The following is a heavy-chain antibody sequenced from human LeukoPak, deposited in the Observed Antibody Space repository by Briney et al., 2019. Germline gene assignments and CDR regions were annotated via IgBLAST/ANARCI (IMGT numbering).Heavy chain of an antibody. D-gene: IGHD3-22*01. CDR2: IIPIFGTA. CDR3: ARDSRYYYDRSGYYSYYYYGMDV. J-gene: IGHJ6*02. CDR1: GGTFSNYA. Sequence: VKVSCKASGGTFSNYAVSWVRQAPGQGLEWMGGIIPIFGTANYAQKFQGRVTITADESTSMAYMELSSLRSEDTAVYYCARDSRYYYDRSGYYSYYYYGMDVWGQGTTVTVSS. V-gene: IGHV1-69*13.